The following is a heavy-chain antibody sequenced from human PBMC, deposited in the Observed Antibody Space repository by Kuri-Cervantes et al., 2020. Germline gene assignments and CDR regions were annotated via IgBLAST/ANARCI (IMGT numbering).Heavy chain of an antibody. J-gene: IGHJ6*02. D-gene: IGHD5-12*01. CDR1: GFTFSSYS. CDR2: ISSSSSYI. V-gene: IGHV3-21*01. Sequence: GGSLRLSCAASGFTFSSYSMNWVRQAPGKGLEWVSSISSSSSYIYYADSVKGRFTISRDNAKNSLYLQMNSLRAEDTAVYYCARDPGGYSGYDWLVGYYYYYGMDVWGQGTTVTVSS. CDR3: ARDPGGYSGYDWLVGYYYYYGMDV.